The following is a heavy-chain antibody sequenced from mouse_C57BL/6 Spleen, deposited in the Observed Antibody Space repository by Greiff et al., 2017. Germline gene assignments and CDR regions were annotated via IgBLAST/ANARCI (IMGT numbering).Heavy chain of an antibody. D-gene: IGHD1-1*01. CDR1: GFSLTSYG. J-gene: IGHJ4*01. CDR3: ARQGTTVVEGAMDY. V-gene: IGHV2-6-1*01. CDR2: IWSDGST. Sequence: VKLMESGPGLVAPSQSLSITCTVSGFSLTSYGVHWVRQPPGKGLEWLVVIWSDGSTTYNSALKSRLSISKDNSKSQVFLKMNSLQTDDTAMYYCARQGTTVVEGAMDYWGQGTSVTVSS.